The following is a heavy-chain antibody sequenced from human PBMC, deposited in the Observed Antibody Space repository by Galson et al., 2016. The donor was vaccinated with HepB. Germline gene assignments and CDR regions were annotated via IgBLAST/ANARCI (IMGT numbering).Heavy chain of an antibody. V-gene: IGHV2-5*02. Sequence: ALVKPTQTLTLTCSFSGFSLRSSGVGVAWIRQPPGKALEWLALVYWDDDKRYSPSLKSRLAITKDTSKNEVVLTMTNMDPVDTATYYCAKTEGYGGHSRGFSSWGQGTLVTVSS. J-gene: IGHJ5*02. CDR2: VYWDDDK. D-gene: IGHD1-26*01. CDR3: AKTEGYGGHSRGFSS. CDR1: GFSLRSSGVG.